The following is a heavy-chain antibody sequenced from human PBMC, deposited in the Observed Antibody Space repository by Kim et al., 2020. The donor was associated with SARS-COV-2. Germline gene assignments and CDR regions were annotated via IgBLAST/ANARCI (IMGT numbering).Heavy chain of an antibody. Sequence: SETLSLTCTVSGGSISSYYWSWIRQPPGKGLEWIGYIYYSGSTNYNPSLKSRVTISVDTSKNQFSLKLSSVTAADTAVYYCARHSYGSGSYTFDYWGQGTLVTVSS. CDR3: ARHSYGSGSYTFDY. V-gene: IGHV4-59*08. D-gene: IGHD3-10*01. CDR2: IYYSGST. J-gene: IGHJ4*02. CDR1: GGSISSYY.